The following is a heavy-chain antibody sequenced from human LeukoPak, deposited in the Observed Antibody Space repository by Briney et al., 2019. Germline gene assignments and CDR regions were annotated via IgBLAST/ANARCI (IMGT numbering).Heavy chain of an antibody. CDR2: ISYDGSNK. V-gene: IGHV3-30*18. Sequence: GGSLRLSCAASGFTFSSYGMHWVRQAPGKGLEWVAVISYDGSNKYYADSVKGRLTISRDNSKNTLYLQMNSLRAEDTAVYYCAKDSYYYDSSGYYYSDYWGQGTLVTVSS. CDR1: GFTFSSYG. CDR3: AKDSYYYDSSGYYYSDY. J-gene: IGHJ4*02. D-gene: IGHD3-22*01.